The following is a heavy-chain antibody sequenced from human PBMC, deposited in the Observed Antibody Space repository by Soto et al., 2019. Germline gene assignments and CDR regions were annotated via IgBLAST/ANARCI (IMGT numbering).Heavy chain of an antibody. CDR3: ARVSSTTHGYSSSHLEI. J-gene: IGHJ4*02. CDR2: IYYSGST. CDR1: GGSISSYY. V-gene: IGHV4-59*01. Sequence: SETLSLTCTVSGGSISSYYWSWIRQPPGKGLEWIGYIYYSGSTNYNPSHKSRVTISVDTSKNQFSLKLSSVTAADTAVYYCARVSSTTHGYSSSHLEIWGQGTLVTVSS. D-gene: IGHD6-13*01.